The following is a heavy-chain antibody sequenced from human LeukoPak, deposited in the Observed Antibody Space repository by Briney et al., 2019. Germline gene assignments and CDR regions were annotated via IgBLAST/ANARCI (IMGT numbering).Heavy chain of an antibody. CDR1: GGSISSYY. CDR3: ATTSYYYDSSGYPGAFDI. V-gene: IGHV4-59*12. CDR2: IYYSGST. Sequence: PSETLSLTCTVSGGSISSYYWSWIRQPPGKGLEWIGYIYYSGSTNYNPSLKSQVTISVDTSKNQFSLKLSSVTAADTAVYYCATTSYYYDSSGYPGAFDIWGQGTMVTVSS. D-gene: IGHD3-22*01. J-gene: IGHJ3*02.